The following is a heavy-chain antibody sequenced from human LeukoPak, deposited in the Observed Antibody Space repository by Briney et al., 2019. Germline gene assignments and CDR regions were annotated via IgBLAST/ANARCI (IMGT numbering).Heavy chain of an antibody. CDR1: GFTFGDYT. CDR3: TKGNWGNAFDI. CDR2: ITSDSGTV. Sequence: GGSLRLSCAASGFTFGDYTMHWVRQAPGRGLEWVSGITSDSGTVDYADSVRGRFTISRDYVKNSLYLQMNSLRAEDMALYYCTKGNWGNAFDIWGQGTMVTVS. V-gene: IGHV3-9*03. D-gene: IGHD7-27*01. J-gene: IGHJ3*02.